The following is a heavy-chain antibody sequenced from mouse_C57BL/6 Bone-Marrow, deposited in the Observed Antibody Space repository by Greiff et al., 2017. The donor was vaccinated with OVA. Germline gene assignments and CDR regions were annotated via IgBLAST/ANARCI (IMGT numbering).Heavy chain of an antibody. CDR2: IDPEDGET. D-gene: IGHD1-1*01. CDR3: APYYYGSSYWYFDV. CDR1: GFNIKDYY. V-gene: IGHV14-2*01. Sequence: VQLQQSGAELVKPGASVKLSCTASGFNIKDYYMHWVKQRTEQGLEWIGRIDPEDGETKYAPKFRGKATITADTSSNTAYLQLSSLTSEDTAVDYCAPYYYGSSYWYFDVWGTGTTVTVSS. J-gene: IGHJ1*03.